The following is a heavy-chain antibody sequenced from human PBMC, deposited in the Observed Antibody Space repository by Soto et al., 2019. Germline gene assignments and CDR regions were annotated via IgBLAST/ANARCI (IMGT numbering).Heavy chain of an antibody. D-gene: IGHD3-9*01. CDR3: AFPYYDILAGYSDDAFDS. J-gene: IGHJ3*02. CDR1: GGTFSSYA. V-gene: IGHV1-69*13. CDR2: IIPIFGTA. Sequence: SVKVSCKASGGTFSSYAISWVRQAPGQGLEWMGGIIPIFGTANYAQKFQGRVTITADESTSTAYMELSSLRSEDTAVYYCAFPYYDILAGYSDDAFDSWGQGTMVTVSS.